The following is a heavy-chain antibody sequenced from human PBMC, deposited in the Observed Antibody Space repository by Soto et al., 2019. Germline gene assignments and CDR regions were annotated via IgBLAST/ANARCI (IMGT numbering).Heavy chain of an antibody. J-gene: IGHJ6*02. Sequence: SVKVSCKASGGTFSSYAISWVRQAPGQGLEWMGGIIPIFGTANYAQKFQGRVTITADKSTSTAYMELSSLRSEDTAVYYCARGGVVAGAPRDYYYYYGMDVWGQGTTVTVSS. D-gene: IGHD6-19*01. CDR1: GGTFSSYA. V-gene: IGHV1-69*06. CDR3: ARGGVVAGAPRDYYYYYGMDV. CDR2: IIPIFGTA.